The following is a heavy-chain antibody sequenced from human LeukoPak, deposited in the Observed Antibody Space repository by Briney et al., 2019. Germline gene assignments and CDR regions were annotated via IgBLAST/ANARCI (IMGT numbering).Heavy chain of an antibody. Sequence: EASVKVSCKASGYTFTSYAMNWVRQAPGQGLEWMGWINTNTGNPTYAQGFTGRFVFSLDTSVGTAYLQISCLKAEDTAVYYCARSPVPNYYDSSGYYVDWGQGTLVTVSS. CDR2: INTNTGNP. CDR3: ARSPVPNYYDSSGYYVD. J-gene: IGHJ4*02. D-gene: IGHD3-22*01. CDR1: GYTFTSYA. V-gene: IGHV7-4-1*02.